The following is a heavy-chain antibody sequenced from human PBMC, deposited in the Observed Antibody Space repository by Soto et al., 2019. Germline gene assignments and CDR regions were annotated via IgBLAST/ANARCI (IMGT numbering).Heavy chain of an antibody. D-gene: IGHD6-19*01. Sequence: ASVKVSCKASGYTFTGYYMHWVRQAPGQGLEWMGWINPNSGGTNYAQKFQGWVTMTRDTSISTAYMELSRLRSDDTAVYYCARARLSAPGIAVAGIEGYYYYGMDVWGQGTTVTVSS. CDR2: INPNSGGT. CDR1: GYTFTGYY. CDR3: ARARLSAPGIAVAGIEGYYYYGMDV. V-gene: IGHV1-2*04. J-gene: IGHJ6*02.